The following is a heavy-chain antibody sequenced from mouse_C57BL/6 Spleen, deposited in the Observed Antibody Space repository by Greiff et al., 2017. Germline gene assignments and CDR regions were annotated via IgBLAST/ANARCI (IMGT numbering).Heavy chain of an antibody. CDR1: GYTFTSYW. Sequence: QVQLQQPGAELARPGSSVKLSCKASGYTFTSYWMDWVKQRPGQGLEWIGNIYTSDSETHYNQKFKDKATLTVGKSTCTAYMQLSSLTSEGSAVYYCAGSFAYWGQGTLVTVSA. CDR3: AGSFAY. J-gene: IGHJ3*01. V-gene: IGHV1-61*01. CDR2: IYTSDSET.